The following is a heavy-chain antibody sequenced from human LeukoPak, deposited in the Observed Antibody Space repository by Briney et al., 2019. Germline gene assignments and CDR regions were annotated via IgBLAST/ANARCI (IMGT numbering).Heavy chain of an antibody. Sequence: GGSLSLSCAASGFSFSSYGMSWVRQAPGKGLEWVSAINDGGGGTYYADSVKGRFTISRDNSENTLFLQMNSLRAEDTAVYYCAKRVPYSSSSVYFDYWGQGTLVTLSS. J-gene: IGHJ4*02. CDR1: GFSFSSYG. CDR3: AKRVPYSSSSVYFDY. D-gene: IGHD6-6*01. V-gene: IGHV3-23*01. CDR2: INDGGGGT.